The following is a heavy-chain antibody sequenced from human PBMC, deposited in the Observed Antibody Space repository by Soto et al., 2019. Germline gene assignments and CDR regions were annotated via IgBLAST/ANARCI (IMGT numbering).Heavy chain of an antibody. CDR2: IYYSGST. Sequence: SETLSLTCTVSGGSISSFAYYWSWIRQPPGKGLEWIGYIYYSGSTYYNPSLKSRVTISVDTSKNQFSLKLSSVTAADTAVYYCARVRDYDFWSGYYSQNWFDPWGQGTLVTVSS. CDR3: ARVRDYDFWSGYYSQNWFDP. V-gene: IGHV4-30-4*01. D-gene: IGHD3-3*01. CDR1: GGSISSFAYY. J-gene: IGHJ5*02.